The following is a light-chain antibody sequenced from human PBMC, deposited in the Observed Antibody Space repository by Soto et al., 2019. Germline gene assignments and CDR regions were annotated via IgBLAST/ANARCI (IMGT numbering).Light chain of an antibody. CDR2: GAS. CDR1: QSVSSSY. Sequence: EIVLTQSPGTLSLSPGERATLSCRASQSVSSSYLAWYQQKPGQAPRLLIYGASSRATGIPDRFSGSGSGTDVTLTISRLEPEDLAAYNCKQYGSSPWTLGQGTK. CDR3: KQYGSSPWT. V-gene: IGKV3-20*01. J-gene: IGKJ1*01.